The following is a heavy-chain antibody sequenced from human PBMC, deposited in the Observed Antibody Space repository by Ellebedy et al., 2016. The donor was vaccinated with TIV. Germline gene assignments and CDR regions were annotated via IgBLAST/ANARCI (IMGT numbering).Heavy chain of an antibody. CDR3: ARQASGFDFDY. D-gene: IGHD5-12*01. Sequence: GESLKISCEASGYIFTGSWIGWVRQVPGKGLEWMGMIFPSDSETIYSPSFQGQVTMSADTSITTAYLQWGSLKASDSGIYFCARQASGFDFDYWGQGTLVTVSS. J-gene: IGHJ4*02. V-gene: IGHV5-51*01. CDR1: GYIFTGSW. CDR2: IFPSDSET.